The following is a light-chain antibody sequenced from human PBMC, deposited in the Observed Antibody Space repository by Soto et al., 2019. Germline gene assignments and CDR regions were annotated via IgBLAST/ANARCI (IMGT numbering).Light chain of an antibody. CDR3: TAWDDNLSLVV. CDR1: SSNIGTNS. J-gene: IGLJ2*01. Sequence: LTQPPSASGTPGQRVTISCSGSSSNIGTNSVNWYQQLPETAPKLLIYSNNQRPSGVPDRFSGSKSGTSASLAISGLQSEDEADYYCTAWDDNLSLVVFGGGTQLTVL. CDR2: SNN. V-gene: IGLV1-44*01.